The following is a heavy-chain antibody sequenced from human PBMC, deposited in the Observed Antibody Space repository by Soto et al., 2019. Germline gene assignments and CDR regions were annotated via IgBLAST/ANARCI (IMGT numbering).Heavy chain of an antibody. CDR3: AVWDYGNYRNAFDI. V-gene: IGHV1-69*13. D-gene: IGHD4-17*01. J-gene: IGHJ3*02. CDR2: IIPIFGIA. Sequence: SVKVSCKASGGTFSSYAICWVRQASGQGLEWMGGIIPIFGIANYAQKFQGRVTITADESTSTAYMELSSLSSEDTAVYYCAVWDYGNYRNAFDIWGEGTMVTVSS. CDR1: GGTFSSYA.